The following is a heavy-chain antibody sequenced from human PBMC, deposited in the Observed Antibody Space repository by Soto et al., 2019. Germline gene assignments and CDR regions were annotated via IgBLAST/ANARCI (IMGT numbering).Heavy chain of an antibody. CDR2: IYYSGST. CDR3: ARVADSSSWYGAGYFDY. D-gene: IGHD6-13*01. CDR1: GASISSGPYY. Sequence: SETLSLTCTVSGASISSGPYYWGWVRQPPGKGLQWIGTIYYSGSTYYNPSLKSRVTISVDTSKNQFSLRLSYVTAADTAVYYCARVADSSSWYGAGYFDYWGQGTLVTVSS. V-gene: IGHV4-39*01. J-gene: IGHJ4*02.